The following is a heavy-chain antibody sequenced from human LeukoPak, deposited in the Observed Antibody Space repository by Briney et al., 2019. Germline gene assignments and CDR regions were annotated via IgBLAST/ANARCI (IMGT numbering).Heavy chain of an antibody. CDR2: INHSGST. CDR3: ARGGGSGGYYFDY. Sequence: SETLSLTCAVYGGSFSGYYWSWIRQSPGKGLEWIGEINHSGSTNYNPSLKSRVTISVDTSKNQFSLKLSSVTAADTAVYYCARGGGSGGYYFDYWGQGALVTVSS. V-gene: IGHV4-34*01. J-gene: IGHJ4*02. D-gene: IGHD2-8*02. CDR1: GGSFSGYY.